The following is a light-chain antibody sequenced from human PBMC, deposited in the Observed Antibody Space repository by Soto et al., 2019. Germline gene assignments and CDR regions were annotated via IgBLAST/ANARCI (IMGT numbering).Light chain of an antibody. CDR3: SSYVGSNNLYV. Sequence: QSALTQPPSASESLGQSVTISCTGTSSDVGGYSYVSWYQRHPGKAPNPMIYEVTKRPSGAPDRFSGSKSGNTASLTVSGLQAEDEADYYYSSYVGSNNLYVFGTGTKVTVL. V-gene: IGLV2-8*01. CDR1: SSDVGGYSY. CDR2: EVT. J-gene: IGLJ1*01.